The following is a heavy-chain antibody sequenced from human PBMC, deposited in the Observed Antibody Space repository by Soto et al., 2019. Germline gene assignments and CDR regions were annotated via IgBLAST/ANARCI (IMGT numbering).Heavy chain of an antibody. CDR2: IIPIFGTP. D-gene: IGHD6-13*01. CDR3: ARDNGIAAAGTVMDV. CDR1: GGTFSSYG. V-gene: IGHV1-69*13. J-gene: IGHJ6*02. Sequence: RASVKVSCKASGGTFSSYGISWVRQAPGQGLEWMGGIIPIFGTPNYAQKFQGRVTITADESTSTAYVELTSLRSEDTAVYYCARDNGIAAAGTVMDVWGQGTTVTVSS.